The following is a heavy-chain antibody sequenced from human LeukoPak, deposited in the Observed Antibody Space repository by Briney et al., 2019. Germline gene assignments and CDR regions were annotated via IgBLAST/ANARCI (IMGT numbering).Heavy chain of an antibody. V-gene: IGHV3-30*02. CDR1: GFTFSSYG. CDR2: IRYDGSNK. J-gene: IGHJ4*02. CDR3: AKVPIAVAGIIDF. Sequence: GGSLRLSCAASGFTFSSYGMHWVRQAPGKELEWVAFIRYDGSNKYYADSVKGRFTISRDNSKNTLYLQMHSLRAEDTAVYYCAKVPIAVAGIIDFWGQGTLVTVSS. D-gene: IGHD6-19*01.